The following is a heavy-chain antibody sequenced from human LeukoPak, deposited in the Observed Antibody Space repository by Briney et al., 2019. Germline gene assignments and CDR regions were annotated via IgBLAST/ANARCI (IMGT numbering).Heavy chain of an antibody. J-gene: IGHJ4*02. CDR1: GFTFSSYW. CDR2: INSDGGRT. CDR3: ARRIQGMAPYYFDY. D-gene: IGHD5-24*01. V-gene: IGHV3-74*01. Sequence: GGSLRLSCTASGFTFSSYWMHWVRQAPGKGLVWVSRINSDGGRTSYADSVKGRFTISRDNAKNTLYLQMNSLRAEDTAVYYCARRIQGMAPYYFDYWGQGTLVTVSS.